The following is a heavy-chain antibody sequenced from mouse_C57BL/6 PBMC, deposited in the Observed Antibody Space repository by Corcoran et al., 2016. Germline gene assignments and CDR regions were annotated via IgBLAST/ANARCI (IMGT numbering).Heavy chain of an antibody. CDR2: INPNNGGT. Sequence: VQLQQSGAELVKPGASVKISCKASGYAFSSYWMNWVKQRPGKSLEWIGDINPNNGGTSYNQKFKGKATLTVDKSSSTAYMELRSLTSEDSAVYYCARRGYYYGSSYFDYWGQGTTLTVSS. CDR1: GYAFSSYW. V-gene: IGHV1-26*01. CDR3: ARRGYYYGSSYFDY. D-gene: IGHD1-1*01. J-gene: IGHJ2*01.